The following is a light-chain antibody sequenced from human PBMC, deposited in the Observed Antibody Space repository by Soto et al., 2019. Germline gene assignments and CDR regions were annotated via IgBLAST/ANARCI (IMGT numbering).Light chain of an antibody. CDR1: QNIRNH. Sequence: VMTQSPATLSVSPGASATLSCRASQNIRNHLAWYQLRPGQAPRLLIYASATRATGIPDRFSGSGSGPEFTLTLRSLKYEDFSLYFCQQYNVWPGWTFGHGTKV. CDR2: ASA. J-gene: IGKJ1*01. CDR3: QQYNVWPGWT. V-gene: IGKV3-15*01.